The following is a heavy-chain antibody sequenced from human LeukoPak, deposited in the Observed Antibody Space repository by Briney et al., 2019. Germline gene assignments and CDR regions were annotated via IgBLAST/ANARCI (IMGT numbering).Heavy chain of an antibody. CDR3: AREVHNWNLRRRYYYYMDV. Sequence: SETLSLTCTLSGGSVSSGTYYWSWIRQPPGKGLEWIGYIYYSGSTNYNPSLKSRVTISVDTSKNQFSLKLSSVTAADTAVYYCAREVHNWNLRRRYYYYMDVWGKGTTVTVSS. CDR1: GGSVSSGTYY. V-gene: IGHV4-61*01. J-gene: IGHJ6*03. D-gene: IGHD1-20*01. CDR2: IYYSGST.